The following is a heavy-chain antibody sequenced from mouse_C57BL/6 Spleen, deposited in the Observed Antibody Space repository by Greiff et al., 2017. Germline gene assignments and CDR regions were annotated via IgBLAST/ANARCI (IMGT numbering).Heavy chain of an antibody. CDR2: ISGGGGNT. V-gene: IGHV5-9*01. Sequence: EVQLMESGGGLVKPGGSLKLSCAASGFTFSSYTMSWVRQTPEKRLEWVATISGGGGNTYYPDSVKGRFTISRDNAKNTLYLQMSSLRSEDTALYYCARQGLLYYYAMDYWGQGTSVTVSS. CDR1: GFTFSSYT. J-gene: IGHJ4*01. D-gene: IGHD2-1*01. CDR3: ARQGLLYYYAMDY.